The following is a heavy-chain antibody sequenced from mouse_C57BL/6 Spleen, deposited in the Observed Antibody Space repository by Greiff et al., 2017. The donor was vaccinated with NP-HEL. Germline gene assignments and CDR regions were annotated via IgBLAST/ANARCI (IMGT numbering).Heavy chain of an antibody. CDR2: IDPSDSYT. V-gene: IGHV1-69*01. Sequence: VQLQQPGAELVMPGASVKLSCKASGYTFTSYWMHWVKQRPGQGLEWIGEIDPSDSYTNYNQKFKGKSTLTVDKSSSTAYMQLSSLTSEDSAVYYCASQLGWFAYWGQGTLVTVSA. CDR3: ASQLGWFAY. J-gene: IGHJ3*01. D-gene: IGHD4-1*02. CDR1: GYTFTSYW.